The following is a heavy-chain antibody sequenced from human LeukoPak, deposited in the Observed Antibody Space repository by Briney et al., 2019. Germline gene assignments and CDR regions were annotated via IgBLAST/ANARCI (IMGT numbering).Heavy chain of an antibody. Sequence: SETLSLTCAVYGGSFSGYYWTWIRQTPEKGLEWIGEMNPSGGTNYNPSLKSRVTISVDTSKNQFSLELSSVTAADTAVYYCARGRQDVTMIVVVMTAVSYYLDVWGKGTTVTVS. J-gene: IGHJ6*03. CDR2: MNPSGGT. V-gene: IGHV4-34*01. D-gene: IGHD3-22*01. CDR3: ARGRQDVTMIVVVMTAVSYYLDV. CDR1: GGSFSGYY.